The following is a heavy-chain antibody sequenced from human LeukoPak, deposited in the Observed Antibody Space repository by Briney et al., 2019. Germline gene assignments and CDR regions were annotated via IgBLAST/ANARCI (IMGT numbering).Heavy chain of an antibody. CDR2: ISWNSGSI. CDR3: AKDESMTTVTYYFDY. V-gene: IGHV3-9*01. Sequence: PGGSLRLSCAASGFTFDDYAMHWVRQAPGKGLEWVSGISWNSGSIGYADSVKGRFTISRDNAKNSLYLQMNSLRAEDTALYYCAKDESMTTVTYYFDYWGQGTLVTVSS. D-gene: IGHD4-17*01. J-gene: IGHJ4*02. CDR1: GFTFDDYA.